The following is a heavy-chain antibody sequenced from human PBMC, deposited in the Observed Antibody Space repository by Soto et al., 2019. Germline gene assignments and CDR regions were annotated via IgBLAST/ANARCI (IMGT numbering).Heavy chain of an antibody. CDR3: ARSPYMDV. CDR1: GRSFSGYY. CDR2: INHSGST. V-gene: IGHV4-34*01. J-gene: IGHJ6*03. Sequence: LSLTCAVYGRSFSGYYWSWIRQSPGKGLEWIGEINHSGSTNYNPSLKSRVTILIDAPKNQFSLKMSSVTAADTAVYYCARSPYMDVWGKGTTVTVSS.